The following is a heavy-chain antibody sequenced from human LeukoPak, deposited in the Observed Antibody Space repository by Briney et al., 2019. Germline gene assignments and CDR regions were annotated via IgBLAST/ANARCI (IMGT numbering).Heavy chain of an antibody. D-gene: IGHD3-16*01. CDR1: GGTFSSYA. CDR3: ARDLIPPGYFNY. Sequence: GASVKVSCKASGGTFSSYAISWVRQAPGQGLEWMGGIIPIFGTANYAQKFQGRATITADESTSTAYMELSSLRSEDTAVYYCARDLIPPGYFNYWGQGTLVTVSS. CDR2: IIPIFGTA. V-gene: IGHV1-69*01. J-gene: IGHJ4*02.